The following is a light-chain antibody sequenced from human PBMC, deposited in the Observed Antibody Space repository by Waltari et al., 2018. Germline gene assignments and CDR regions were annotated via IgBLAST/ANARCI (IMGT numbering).Light chain of an antibody. CDR2: GAS. J-gene: IGKJ1*01. CDR1: PGVSRT. CDR3: QHYVRLPVT. V-gene: IGKV3-20*01. Sequence: EIVLTQSPGTLSLSPGERAPLSCRASPGVSRTLAWYQQKPGQAPRLLIYGASTRATGIPERFSGGGSGTDFSLTISRLEPEDFAVYYCQHYVRLPVTFGQGTKVEIK.